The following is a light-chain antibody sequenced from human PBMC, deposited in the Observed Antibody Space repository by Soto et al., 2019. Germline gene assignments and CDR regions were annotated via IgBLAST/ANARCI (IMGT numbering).Light chain of an antibody. CDR1: SSNLGDNA. Sequence: QSALTQPPSASGTPGQRVTISCSTSSSNLGDNAVNWYQHVPGTAPKLLIYSYDQRPSGVPDRFSGSKSGTSASLAISGLQSEDEADYYCAAWDASLDGYVSGTGTKVPVL. V-gene: IGLV1-44*01. CDR2: SYD. J-gene: IGLJ1*01. CDR3: AAWDASLDGYV.